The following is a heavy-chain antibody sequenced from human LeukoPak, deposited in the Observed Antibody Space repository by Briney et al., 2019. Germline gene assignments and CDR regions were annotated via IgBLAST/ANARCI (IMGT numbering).Heavy chain of an antibody. J-gene: IGHJ3*02. CDR3: AREWDYGGNSVHGSPNDAFDI. V-gene: IGHV3-7*03. CDR2: IKQDGSEK. CDR1: GFTFSSSW. Sequence: GGSLRLSCAASGFTFSSSWMSWVRQAPGKGLEWVANIKQDGSEKYYVDSVKGRFTISRDNAKNSLYLQMNSLRAEDTAVYYCAREWDYGGNSVHGSPNDAFDIWGQGTMVTVSS. D-gene: IGHD4-23*01.